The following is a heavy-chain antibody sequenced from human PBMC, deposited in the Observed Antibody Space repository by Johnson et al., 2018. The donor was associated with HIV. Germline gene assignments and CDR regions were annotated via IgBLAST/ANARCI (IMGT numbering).Heavy chain of an antibody. CDR1: GFTVGSNY. CDR2: IDSGGTT. CDR3: ARDQTYSFDI. D-gene: IGHD3-10*01. J-gene: IGHJ3*02. Sequence: VQLVESGGGLVQPGGSLRLSCAASGFTVGSNYMNWVRQAPGKGLEGVSVIDSGGTTYYADSVKGRFIISRDSSKNTLYLQMDRLRAEDTAQYYCARDQTYSFDIWGQGTMVTVSS. V-gene: IGHV3-66*01.